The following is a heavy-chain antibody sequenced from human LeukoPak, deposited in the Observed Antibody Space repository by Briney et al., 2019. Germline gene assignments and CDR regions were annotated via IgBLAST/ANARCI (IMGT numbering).Heavy chain of an antibody. Sequence: GGSLRLSCAASGFTFSSYGMSWVRQAPGKGLEWVSTINNSGGRTYYADSVKGRFTISRDNSKNTLDLQMNSLRAEDTAVYYCAKLIPYSGWPFDYWGQGTMVTVSS. CDR2: INNSGGRT. CDR1: GFTFSSYG. D-gene: IGHD5-12*01. J-gene: IGHJ4*02. CDR3: AKLIPYSGWPFDY. V-gene: IGHV3-23*01.